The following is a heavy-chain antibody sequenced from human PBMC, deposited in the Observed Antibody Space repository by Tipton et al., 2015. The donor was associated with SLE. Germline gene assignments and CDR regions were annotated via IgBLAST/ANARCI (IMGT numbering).Heavy chain of an antibody. Sequence: TLSLTCTVSGGSISSGSYYWSWIRQPAGKGLEWIGYIFTSGSTYYNPSLKSRVTISVDTSKNQFSLKLSSVTAADTAVYYCARAKVDIVAFDAFDIWGQGTMVTVSS. J-gene: IGHJ3*02. CDR3: ARAKVDIVAFDAFDI. CDR2: IFTSGST. D-gene: IGHD5-12*01. CDR1: GGSISSGSYY. V-gene: IGHV4-61*09.